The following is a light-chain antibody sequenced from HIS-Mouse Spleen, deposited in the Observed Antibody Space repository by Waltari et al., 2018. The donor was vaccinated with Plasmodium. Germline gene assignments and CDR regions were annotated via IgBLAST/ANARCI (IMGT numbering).Light chain of an antibody. CDR1: QSVLYSSNNNNY. Sequence: DIVMTQSPDSLAVSLGERAPINCKASQSVLYSSNNNNYLAWYQQKPGQPPKLLISWASTRESGVPDRFSGSGSGTDFTLTISSLQAEDVAVYYCQQYYSTPYTFGQGTKLEIK. V-gene: IGKV4-1*01. J-gene: IGKJ2*01. CDR2: WAS. CDR3: QQYYSTPYT.